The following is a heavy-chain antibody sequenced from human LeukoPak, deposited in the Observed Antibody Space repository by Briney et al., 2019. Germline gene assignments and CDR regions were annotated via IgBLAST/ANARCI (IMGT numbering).Heavy chain of an antibody. CDR1: GGSISSYY. CDR2: IYYSGST. V-gene: IGHV4-59*01. D-gene: IGHD1-7*01. J-gene: IGHJ4*02. CDR3: AGDLGTGTPPYS. Sequence: PSETLSLTCTVSGGSISSYYWSWIRQPPGKGLEWIGYIYYSGSTNYNPSLKSRVTISVDTSKNQFSLKLSSVTAADTAVYYCAGDLGTGTPPYSWGQGTLVTVSS.